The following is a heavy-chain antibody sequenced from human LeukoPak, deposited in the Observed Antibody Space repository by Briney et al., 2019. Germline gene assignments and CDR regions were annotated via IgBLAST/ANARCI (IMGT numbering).Heavy chain of an antibody. J-gene: IGHJ4*02. Sequence: SETLSLTCAVYGGSFSGYYWSWIRQPPGKGLEWIGEINHSGSNNYNPSLKSRVTISVDTSKNQFSLKMSSVTAADTAVYYCARGRSSSWLGSYFDYWGQGTLVTVSS. D-gene: IGHD6-13*01. CDR3: ARGRSSSWLGSYFDY. V-gene: IGHV4-34*01. CDR1: GGSFSGYY. CDR2: INHSGSN.